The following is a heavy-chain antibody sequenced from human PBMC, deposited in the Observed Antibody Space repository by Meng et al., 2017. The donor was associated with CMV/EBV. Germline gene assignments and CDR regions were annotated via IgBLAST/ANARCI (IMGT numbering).Heavy chain of an antibody. V-gene: IGHV3-21*01. Sequence: DYGFTLSSLTVNWVRRAQGKGKEWDASISSDSTYIYYDGSLKGRFTISRDNAQNSLFLQMDSLRDEDTAIYYCAKDYSIGTPYYFEYWGQGTLVTVSS. CDR2: ISSDSTYI. D-gene: IGHD3-22*01. CDR3: AKDYSIGTPYYFEY. J-gene: IGHJ4*02. CDR1: GFTLSSLT.